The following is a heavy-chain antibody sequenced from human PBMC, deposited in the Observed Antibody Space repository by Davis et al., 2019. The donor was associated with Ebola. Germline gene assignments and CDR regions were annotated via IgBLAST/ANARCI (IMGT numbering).Heavy chain of an antibody. J-gene: IGHJ6*02. CDR3: ARDSVLGYGMDV. Sequence: SETLSLTCAVPGGSISSGGYSWSWIRQPPGKGLEWIGYIYHSGSTYYNPSLKSRVTISVDTSKNQFSLKLSSVTAADTAVYYCARDSVLGYGMDVWGQGTTVTVSS. V-gene: IGHV4-30-2*01. D-gene: IGHD5/OR15-5a*01. CDR1: GGSISSGGYS. CDR2: IYHSGST.